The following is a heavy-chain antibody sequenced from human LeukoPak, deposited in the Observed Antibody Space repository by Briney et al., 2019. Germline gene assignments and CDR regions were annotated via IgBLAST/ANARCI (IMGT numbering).Heavy chain of an antibody. D-gene: IGHD1-26*01. Sequence: SETLSLTCTVSGGSISGYYWSWIRQPAGKGLEWIGRIYTSGSTNYNPSLKSRVTMSVDTSKNQFSLKLSSVTAADTAVYYCARILRLSQWELPTYDAFDIWGQGTMVTVSS. J-gene: IGHJ3*02. CDR3: ARILRLSQWELPTYDAFDI. CDR1: GGSISGYY. CDR2: IYTSGST. V-gene: IGHV4-4*07.